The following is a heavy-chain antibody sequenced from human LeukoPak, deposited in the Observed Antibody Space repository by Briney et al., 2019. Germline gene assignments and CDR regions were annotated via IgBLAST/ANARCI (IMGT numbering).Heavy chain of an antibody. V-gene: IGHV4-59*04. CDR3: ARFLTLKMNWFDP. D-gene: IGHD3-9*01. J-gene: IGHJ5*02. Sequence: SETLSLTCTVSGGSISSYYWSWIRQPPGKGLEWTGSIYYSGSTYYNPSLKSRVTISVDTSKNQFSLKLSSVTAADTAVYYCARFLTLKMNWFDPWGQGILVTVSS. CDR1: GGSISSYY. CDR2: IYYSGST.